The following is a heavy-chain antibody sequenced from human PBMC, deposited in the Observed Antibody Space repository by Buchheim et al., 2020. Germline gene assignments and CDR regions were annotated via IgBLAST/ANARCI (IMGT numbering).Heavy chain of an antibody. CDR1: GGSNRNYY. CDR3: ARQGQRLAMSYFDY. J-gene: IGHJ4*02. D-gene: IGHD6-25*01. V-gene: IGHV4-59*01. Sequence: QVQLQESGPGLVKPSETLSLTCTVSGGSNRNYYWSWIRQPPGKGLEWIGNINYSGTANYNASLKTRVTISIATSKNQFSLRVTSVTAADTAVYYCARQGQRLAMSYFDYWGQGTL. CDR2: INYSGTA.